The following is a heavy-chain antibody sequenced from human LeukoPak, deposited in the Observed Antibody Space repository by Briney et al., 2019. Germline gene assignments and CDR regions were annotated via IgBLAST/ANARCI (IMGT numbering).Heavy chain of an antibody. Sequence: PGGSLRLSCAASGFTFSSYSMNWVRQAPGKGLEWVSSISSSSSYIYYADSVKGRFNISRDNAKNSLYLQINSLRAEDTAVYYCARDLSDILTGYYDHAFDIWGQGTMVTVSS. CDR1: GFTFSSYS. V-gene: IGHV3-21*01. J-gene: IGHJ3*02. CDR3: ARDLSDILTGYYDHAFDI. CDR2: ISSSSSYI. D-gene: IGHD3-9*01.